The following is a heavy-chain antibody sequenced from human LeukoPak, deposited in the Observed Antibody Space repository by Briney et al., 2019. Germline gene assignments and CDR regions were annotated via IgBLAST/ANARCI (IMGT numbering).Heavy chain of an antibody. CDR3: ARTYGSGSSYNGPGYYYYMDV. V-gene: IGHV1-18*01. J-gene: IGHJ6*03. CDR1: GYTFTSYG. D-gene: IGHD3-10*01. CDR2: ISVDNGNT. Sequence: ASVKVSCKASGYTFTSYGISWVRQARGQGLEWMGWISVDNGNTHYAQAFQGRVTMTTDTPTSTAYMELRSLRSDDTAVYYCARTYGSGSSYNGPGYYYYMDVWGTGTTVAISS.